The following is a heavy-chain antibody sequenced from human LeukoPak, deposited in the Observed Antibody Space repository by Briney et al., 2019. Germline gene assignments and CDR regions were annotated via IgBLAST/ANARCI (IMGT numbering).Heavy chain of an antibody. D-gene: IGHD3-22*01. CDR3: AREDYYDSSGHDS. CDR1: GYTFTGYY. J-gene: IGHJ4*02. V-gene: IGHV1-2*02. CDR2: INPNSGGT. Sequence: ASVKVSCKASGYTFTGYYMHWVRQAPGQGLEWMGWINPNSGGTNYAQKFQGRVTMTRDTSISTAYMELSRLRSDDTAVYYCAREDYYDSSGHDSWGQGTLVTVSS.